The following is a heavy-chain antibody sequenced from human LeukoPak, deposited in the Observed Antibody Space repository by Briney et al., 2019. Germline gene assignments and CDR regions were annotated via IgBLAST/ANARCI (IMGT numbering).Heavy chain of an antibody. CDR1: GGSIRSSYYY. D-gene: IGHD4/OR15-4a*01. CDR2: IYYGQTI. V-gene: IGHV4-39*01. J-gene: IGHJ5*01. Sequence: PSETLSLTCTVSGGSIRSSYYYWGWIRQSPGKGLEWIGSIYYGQTIYYNPSLNSRVTISVVTSKDQFTLQLNSVTAADTAVYYCVRHDGRGGATMGAFDSWGQGSLVTVSS. CDR3: VRHDGRGGATMGAFDS.